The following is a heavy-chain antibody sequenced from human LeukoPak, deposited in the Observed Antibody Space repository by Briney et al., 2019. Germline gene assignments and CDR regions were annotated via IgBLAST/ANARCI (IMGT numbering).Heavy chain of an antibody. D-gene: IGHD6-13*01. CDR3: AKEKAAPHDY. V-gene: IGHV3-30*02. Sequence: PGGSLRLSCAASGFTFSSYGMHWVRQAPGKGLEWVAFIRYDGSNKYYADSVKGRFTISRDNSKNTLYLQINSLRAEDTAVYYCAKEKAAPHDYWGQGTLVTVSS. J-gene: IGHJ4*02. CDR1: GFTFSSYG. CDR2: IRYDGSNK.